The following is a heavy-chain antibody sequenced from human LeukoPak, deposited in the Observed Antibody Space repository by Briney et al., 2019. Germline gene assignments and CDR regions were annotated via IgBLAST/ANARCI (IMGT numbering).Heavy chain of an antibody. D-gene: IGHD2/OR15-2a*01. J-gene: IGHJ4*02. V-gene: IGHV1-2*02. CDR1: GFTYTDYY. CDR3: AREGNGLLSKDFDY. Sequence: ASMKVSCKSSGFTYTDYYIHWVRQAPGQGLEWMGYIGPHSSATSSPQEFQGRVTMTRDTSMSTAYMELTRLTSDDTAVYYCAREGNGLLSKDFDYWGQGTLVTVSS. CDR2: IGPHSSAT.